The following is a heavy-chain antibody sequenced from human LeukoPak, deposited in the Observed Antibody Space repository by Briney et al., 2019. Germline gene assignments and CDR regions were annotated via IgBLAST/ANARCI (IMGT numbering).Heavy chain of an antibody. CDR1: GYTFTSYY. V-gene: IGHV1-46*01. CDR2: INPSGGST. D-gene: IGHD3-22*01. J-gene: IGHJ4*02. CDR3: ATGPVNYDSSGYYCSD. Sequence: ASVKVSCKASGYTFTSYYMHWVRQAPGQGLEWMGIINPSGGSTSYAQKFQGRVTMTRDTSTSTVYMELSSLRSEDTAVYYCATGPVNYDSSGYYCSDWGQGTLVTVSS.